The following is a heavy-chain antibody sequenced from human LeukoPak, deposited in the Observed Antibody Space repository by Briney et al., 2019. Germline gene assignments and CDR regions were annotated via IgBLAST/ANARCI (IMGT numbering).Heavy chain of an antibody. D-gene: IGHD3-10*01. V-gene: IGHV1-69-2*01. CDR3: ATGLPGGP. CDR1: GYTFTDYY. CDR2: VDPEDGET. J-gene: IGHJ5*02. Sequence: ASVKVSCKASGYTFTDYYMHWVQQAPGKGLEWMGRVDPEDGETIYAEKFQGRVTITADTSTDTAYMELSSLRSEDTAEYYCATGLPGGPWGQGTLVTVSS.